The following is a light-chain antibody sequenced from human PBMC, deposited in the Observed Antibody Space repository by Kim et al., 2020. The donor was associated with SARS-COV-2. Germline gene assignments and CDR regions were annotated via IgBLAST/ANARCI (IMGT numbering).Light chain of an antibody. CDR3: QAWDSSTGV. J-gene: IGLJ1*01. CDR2: QDS. V-gene: IGLV3-1*01. Sequence: SVSSGQTASMTCSEDKLGDKYACWYQQKPGQSPVLVIYQDSKRTSGIPERVSGSNSGNTATLTISGTQAMDEADYYCQAWDSSTGVFGTGTKVTVL. CDR1: KLGDKY.